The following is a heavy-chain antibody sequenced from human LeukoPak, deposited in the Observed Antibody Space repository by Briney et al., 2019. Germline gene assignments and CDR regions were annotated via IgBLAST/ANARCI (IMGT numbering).Heavy chain of an antibody. J-gene: IGHJ3*02. D-gene: IGHD6-25*01. CDR1: GFTLSSYN. CDR2: IRNSGNTI. CDR3: ARVGARLGAFDI. V-gene: IGHV3-48*01. Sequence: GGSLRLSCAVSGFTLSSYNMNWVRQAPGKGLEWVSYIRNSGNTIYYADSVKGRFTISRDPAKNTLYLQMNSLRAEDTAVYYCARVGARLGAFDIWGQGTMVTVSS.